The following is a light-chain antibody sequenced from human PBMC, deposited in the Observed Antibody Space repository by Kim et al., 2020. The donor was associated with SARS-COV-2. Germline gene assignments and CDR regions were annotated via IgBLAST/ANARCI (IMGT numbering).Light chain of an antibody. V-gene: IGLV3-21*04. J-gene: IGLJ2*01. CDR2: YDS. CDR3: QVWDSSSDHVV. CDR1: NIGSKS. Sequence: APRKAAGDTCGGNNIGSKSVHWYQHKPGQAPVLVIYYDSDRASGIPERFSGSNSGNTATLTISRVGAGDEADYYCQVWDSSSDHVVFGGGTQLTVL.